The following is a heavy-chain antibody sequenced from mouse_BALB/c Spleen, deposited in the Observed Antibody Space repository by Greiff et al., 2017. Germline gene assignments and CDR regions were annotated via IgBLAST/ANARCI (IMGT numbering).Heavy chain of an antibody. D-gene: IGHD2-1*01. CDR1: GFTFTDYY. Sequence: EVKLVESGGGLVQPGGSLRLSCATSGFTFTDYYMSWVRQPPGKALEWLGFIRNKANGYTTEYSASVKGRFTISRDNSQSILYLQMNTLRAEDSATYYCARVWYHAMDYWGQGTSVTVSS. CDR3: ARVWYHAMDY. V-gene: IGHV7-3*02. CDR2: IRNKANGYTT. J-gene: IGHJ4*01.